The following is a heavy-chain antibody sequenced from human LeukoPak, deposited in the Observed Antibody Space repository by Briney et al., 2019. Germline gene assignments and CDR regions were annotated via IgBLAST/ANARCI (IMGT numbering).Heavy chain of an antibody. V-gene: IGHV3-23*01. CDR3: AKWGDYDVLTGYYVSDY. CDR2: ITGSGGNT. J-gene: IGHJ4*02. Sequence: GGSLRLPCAASGFTFSNYAMSWVRQAPGKGLEWVSAITGSGGNTYYADSVKGRFTVSRDNSKNTVFLQMNSLRAEDTAVYYCAKWGDYDVLTGYYVSDYWGQGTLVTVSS. CDR1: GFTFSNYA. D-gene: IGHD3-9*01.